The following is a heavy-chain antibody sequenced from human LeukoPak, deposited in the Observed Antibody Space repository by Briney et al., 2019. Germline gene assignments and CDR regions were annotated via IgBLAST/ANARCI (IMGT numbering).Heavy chain of an antibody. CDR1: GYTFTSYD. CDR3: ARFGVVVPAASYGMDV. J-gene: IGHJ6*02. CDR2: MNPNSGNT. D-gene: IGHD2-2*01. Sequence: ASVKVSCKASGYTFTSYDINWVRQATGRGLEWMGWMNPNSGNTGYAQKFQGRVTMTRNTSISTAYMELSSLRSEDTAVYYCARFGVVVPAASYGMDVWGQGTTVTVSS. V-gene: IGHV1-8*01.